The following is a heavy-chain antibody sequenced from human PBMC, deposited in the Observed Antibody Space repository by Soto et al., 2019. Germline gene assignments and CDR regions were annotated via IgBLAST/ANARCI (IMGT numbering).Heavy chain of an antibody. CDR1: GFTFDTYA. J-gene: IGHJ6*02. CDR2: ISWNSGTI. D-gene: IGHD5-18*01. CDR3: AKAGDSYGFVDYFGMDV. Sequence: PGGSLRLSCAASGFTFDTYAMHWVRQAPGKGLEWVSGISWNSGTIHYADSVKGRFTISRDNAKNSLYLQMNSLRTDDTALYYCAKAGDSYGFVDYFGMDVWGQGTTVTVSS. V-gene: IGHV3-9*01.